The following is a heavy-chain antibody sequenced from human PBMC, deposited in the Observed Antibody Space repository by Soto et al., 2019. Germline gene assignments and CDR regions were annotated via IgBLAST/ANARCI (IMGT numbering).Heavy chain of an antibody. D-gene: IGHD3-10*02. CDR2: VDPSDSYT. J-gene: IGHJ4*02. V-gene: IGHV5-10-1*04. CDR1: GYSFTSYW. Sequence: GESLKISDNASGYSFTSYWISWVRQMPGKGLEWMGRVDPSDSYTNYSPSFQGQVTISADKSISTAYLQWSSLKASDTAMYYCARRVLRETHFDYWGQGTLVTVSS. CDR3: ARRVLRETHFDY.